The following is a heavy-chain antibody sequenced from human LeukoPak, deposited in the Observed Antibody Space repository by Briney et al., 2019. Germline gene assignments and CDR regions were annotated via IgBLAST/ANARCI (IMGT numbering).Heavy chain of an antibody. Sequence: VASVKVSCKASGHTSTTYAIHWVRQAPGQGLEWMGWINAGNGNIKYSQKFQGRVTIPGDTSASTAYMELSSLRSEDTAVYYCARGYCSSTSCYMDVWGQGTTVT. CDR3: ARGYCSSTSCYMDV. CDR1: GHTSTTYA. J-gene: IGHJ6*02. CDR2: INAGNGNI. V-gene: IGHV1-3*01. D-gene: IGHD2-2*01.